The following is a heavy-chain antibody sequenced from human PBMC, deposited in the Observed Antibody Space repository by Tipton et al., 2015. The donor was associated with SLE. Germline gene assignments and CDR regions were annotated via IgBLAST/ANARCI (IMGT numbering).Heavy chain of an antibody. CDR1: GFTFSSYG. CDR3: AAQLVLYYYGMDV. D-gene: IGHD6-13*01. J-gene: IGHJ6*02. V-gene: IGHV3-33*01. CDR2: IWYDGSNK. Sequence: SLRLSCAASGFTFSSYGMHWVRQAPGKGLEWVAVIWYDGSNKYYADSVKGRFTISRDNSKNTLYLQMNSLRAEDTAVYYCAAQLVLYYYGMDVWGQGTTVTVSS.